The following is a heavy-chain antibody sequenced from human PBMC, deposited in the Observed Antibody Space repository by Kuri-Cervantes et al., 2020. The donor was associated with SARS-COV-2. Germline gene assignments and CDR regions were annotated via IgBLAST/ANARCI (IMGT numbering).Heavy chain of an antibody. CDR2: MNPNSGNT. CDR1: GYTFTSYD. D-gene: IGHD2-2*01. Sequence: ASVKVSCKASGYTFTSYDINWVRQATGQGLEWMGWMNPNSGNTGYAQKFQGRVTITRNTSISTAYMELSRLRSDDTAVYYCAKRYCSSTSCHSYYYYMDVWGKGTTVTVSS. CDR3: AKRYCSSTSCHSYYYYMDV. V-gene: IGHV1-8*03. J-gene: IGHJ6*03.